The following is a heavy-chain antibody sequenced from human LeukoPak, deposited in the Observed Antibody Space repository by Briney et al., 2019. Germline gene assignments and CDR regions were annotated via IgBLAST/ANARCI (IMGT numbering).Heavy chain of an antibody. Sequence: GESLKISCKGSGYSFKNYWIAWVRQMPGKGLEWMGIIYPGDSNTRYNPSFQGHVTISADKSINTAYLQWSSLKASDTAMYYCARGLRGGPSGGGLDYWGQGTLVTVSS. CDR1: GYSFKNYW. CDR2: IYPGDSNT. J-gene: IGHJ4*02. V-gene: IGHV5-51*01. D-gene: IGHD2-15*01. CDR3: ARGLRGGPSGGGLDY.